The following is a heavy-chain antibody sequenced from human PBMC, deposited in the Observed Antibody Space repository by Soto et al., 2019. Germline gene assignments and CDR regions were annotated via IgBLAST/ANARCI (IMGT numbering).Heavy chain of an antibody. J-gene: IGHJ4*02. CDR3: ARDQSGVSPQYYFDY. D-gene: IGHD3-10*01. V-gene: IGHV3-33*01. Sequence: VQLVESGGGVVQPGRSLRLSCAASGFTFSSYGMHWVGQAPGKGLEWVAVIWYDGSNKYYADFVKGRFTISRDNSKNTPYLHMNSLRADDTAVYYSARDQSGVSPQYYFDYRGQGTLVTASS. CDR2: IWYDGSNK. CDR1: GFTFSSYG.